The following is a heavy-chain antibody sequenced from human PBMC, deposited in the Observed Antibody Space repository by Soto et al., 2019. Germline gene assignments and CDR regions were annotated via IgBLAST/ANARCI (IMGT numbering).Heavy chain of an antibody. CDR2: ISENGVSR. J-gene: IGHJ2*01. CDR3: AKRVHQAGRYFDN. V-gene: IGHV3-23*01. Sequence: EVQLLESGGGLVQSGGSLRLSCAASGFTFSRYGMSWFRQAPGKGLEWVSTISENGVSRYYTDSVKGRFTISRDNSKDKIYLQLNSLRAEDTALYYCAKRVHQAGRYFDNWGRGTLVTVST. D-gene: IGHD3-3*01. CDR1: GFTFSRYG.